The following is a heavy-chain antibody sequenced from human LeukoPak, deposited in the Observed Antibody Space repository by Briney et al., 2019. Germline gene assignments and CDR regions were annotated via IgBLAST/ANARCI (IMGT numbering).Heavy chain of an antibody. CDR1: GYTFTSYD. Sequence: ASVKVSCKASGYTFTSYDINWVRQATGQGLEWMGWMNPNSGNTGYAQKFQGRVTMTRNTSISTAYMELSSLRSEDTAVYYCARGHHYYDSSGYDAFDIWGQGTMVTVSP. J-gene: IGHJ3*02. CDR3: ARGHHYYDSSGYDAFDI. D-gene: IGHD3-22*01. V-gene: IGHV1-8*01. CDR2: MNPNSGNT.